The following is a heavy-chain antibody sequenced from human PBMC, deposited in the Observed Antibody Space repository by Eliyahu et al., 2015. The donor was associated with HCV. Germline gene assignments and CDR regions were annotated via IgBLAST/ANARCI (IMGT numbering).Heavy chain of an antibody. D-gene: IGHD3-10*01. V-gene: IGHV3-30*02. Sequence: QVQLVEFGGGVVQPGGSLRLSCVASGFSFSSYAMHWVRQAPGKGLEWVAMIRYDGTTQYYADSVKGRFTISRDNSKNTLYLQMNSLRPEDTAVYYCAREAKPYFFGSGKYYGMDVWGQGTTVTVSS. CDR2: IRYDGTTQ. CDR3: AREAKPYFFGSGKYYGMDV. CDR1: GFSFSSYA. J-gene: IGHJ6*02.